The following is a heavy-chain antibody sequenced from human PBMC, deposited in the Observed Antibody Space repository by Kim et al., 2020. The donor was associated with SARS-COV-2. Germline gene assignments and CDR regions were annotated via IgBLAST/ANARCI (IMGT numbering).Heavy chain of an antibody. Sequence: KSRVTISVDTSKNQFSLKLSSVTAADTAVYYCARDGSPGRRDYALVGMDVWGQGTTVTVSS. CDR3: ARDGSPGRRDYALVGMDV. J-gene: IGHJ6*02. D-gene: IGHD4-17*01. V-gene: IGHV4-31*02.